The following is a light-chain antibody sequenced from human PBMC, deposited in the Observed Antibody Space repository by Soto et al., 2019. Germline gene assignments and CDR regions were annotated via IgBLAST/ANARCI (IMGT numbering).Light chain of an antibody. Sequence: DIPMTQSPSSLSASGGDRVTIPCRASQSISSYLNWYQQKPGKAPKLLIYAASSLQSEVPSRFSGSGSGTDFTLTISSLQPEDFATYYCQQSYNNPKTFGQGTKVDI. J-gene: IGKJ1*01. CDR2: AAS. CDR3: QQSYNNPKT. V-gene: IGKV1-39*01. CDR1: QSISSY.